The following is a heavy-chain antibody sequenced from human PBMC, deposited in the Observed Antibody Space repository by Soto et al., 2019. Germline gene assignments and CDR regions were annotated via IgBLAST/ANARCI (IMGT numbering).Heavy chain of an antibody. V-gene: IGHV3-23*01. CDR2: ISYSADKT. D-gene: IGHD1-7*01. CDR3: ARRARTATTNWGAFDV. J-gene: IGHJ3*01. CDR1: GFAFNTYV. Sequence: GSLRLSCAASGFAFNTYVMNWVRQAPGKGLERVSTISYSADKTHYADSVKGRFTISRDNSRDTLFLQMNSLRADDAAVYYCARRARTATTNWGAFDVWGQGTMVTV.